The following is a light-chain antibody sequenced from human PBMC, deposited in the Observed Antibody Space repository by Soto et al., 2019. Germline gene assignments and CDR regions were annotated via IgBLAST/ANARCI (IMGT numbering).Light chain of an antibody. Sequence: SYELTQPPSVSVAPGQTARISCGGNDIASKSVQWSQQKPGQAPVLVVYDDNDRPSGIPERFSGSNSGDTATLTISRVEAGDEADYYCQVWDSSSDHYVFGSGTKVTVL. CDR2: DDN. J-gene: IGLJ1*01. CDR3: QVWDSSSDHYV. CDR1: DIASKS. V-gene: IGLV3-21*02.